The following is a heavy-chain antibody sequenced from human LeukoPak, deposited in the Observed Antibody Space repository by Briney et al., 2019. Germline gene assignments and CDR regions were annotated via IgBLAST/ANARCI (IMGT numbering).Heavy chain of an antibody. J-gene: IGHJ4*02. Sequence: ASVKVSCKASGYTFTGYYMHWVRQAPGQGLEWMGRINPNSGGTNYAQKFQGRVTMTRDTSISTAYMELSRLRSDDTAVYYCAREGYDSSGYLYYFDYWGQGTLVTVSS. V-gene: IGHV1-2*06. CDR3: AREGYDSSGYLYYFDY. CDR2: INPNSGGT. D-gene: IGHD3-22*01. CDR1: GYTFTGYY.